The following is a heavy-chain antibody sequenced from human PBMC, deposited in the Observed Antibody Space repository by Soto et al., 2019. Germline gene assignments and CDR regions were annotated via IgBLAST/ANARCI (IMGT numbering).Heavy chain of an antibody. CDR1: GGTFSSYT. CDR3: VVAAQPYYFDY. D-gene: IGHD2-15*01. Sequence: GASVKVSCKASGGTFSSYTISWVRQAPGQGLEWMGRISAYNGNTNYAQKLQGRVTMTTDTSTSTAYMELRSLRSDDTAVYYCVVAAQPYYFDYWGQGTLVTAPQ. CDR2: ISAYNGNT. V-gene: IGHV1-18*01. J-gene: IGHJ4*02.